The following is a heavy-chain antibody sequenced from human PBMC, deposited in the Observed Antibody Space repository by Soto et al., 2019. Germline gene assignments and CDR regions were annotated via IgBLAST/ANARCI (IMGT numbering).Heavy chain of an antibody. J-gene: IGHJ4*02. Sequence: GGSLRLSCAASGFTFDDYSMHWVRQAPGKGLEWVSLISWDGRSTYYADSVKGRFTVSRDNSKSSLYLQMNSLTTEDTAFYYCGKGAAASDCTNLDYWGKAALVTVSS. V-gene: IGHV3-43*01. CDR2: ISWDGRST. CDR3: GKGAAASDCTNLDY. CDR1: GFTFDDYS. D-gene: IGHD2-21*02.